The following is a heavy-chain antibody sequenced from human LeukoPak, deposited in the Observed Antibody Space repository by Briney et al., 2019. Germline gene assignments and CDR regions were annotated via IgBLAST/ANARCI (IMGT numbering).Heavy chain of an antibody. Sequence: GGSLRLSCAASGFTFSSYAMSWVRQAPGKGLEWVSTISGSGGSTYYADSVKGRFTISRDNSKNTLYLQMNSLRAEDTAVYYCARAFKPDYDFWSGSLYYYYYYGMDVWGQGTTVTVSS. CDR1: GFTFSSYA. V-gene: IGHV3-23*01. CDR3: ARAFKPDYDFWSGSLYYYYYYGMDV. D-gene: IGHD3-3*01. J-gene: IGHJ6*02. CDR2: ISGSGGST.